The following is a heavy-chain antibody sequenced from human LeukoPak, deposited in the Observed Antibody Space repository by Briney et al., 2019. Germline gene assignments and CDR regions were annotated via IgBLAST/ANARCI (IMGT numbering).Heavy chain of an antibody. D-gene: IGHD6-13*01. J-gene: IGHJ4*02. CDR3: AGTGYSSSWDFDY. CDR2: IIPIFGTA. CDR1: GDTFSSYT. V-gene: IGHV1-69*13. Sequence: SVKVSCKASGDTFSSYTIRWVRQAPGQGLEWMGGIIPIFGTANYAQKFQGRVTITADESTSTAYTELSSLRSEDTAVYYCAGTGYSSSWDFDYWGQGTLVTVSS.